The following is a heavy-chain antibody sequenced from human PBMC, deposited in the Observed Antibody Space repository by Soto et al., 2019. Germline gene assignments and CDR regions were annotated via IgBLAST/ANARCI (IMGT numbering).Heavy chain of an antibody. V-gene: IGHV1-58*02. Sequence: ASVKVSCKASGFTFTSSAMQWVRQARGQRLEWIGWIVVGSGNTNYAQKFQERVTITRDMSTSTAYMELSSLRSEDTAVYYCAAGRSLGLLQWFDPWGQGTLVTVSS. CDR3: AAGRSLGLLQWFDP. CDR1: GFTFTSSA. J-gene: IGHJ5*02. D-gene: IGHD3-22*01. CDR2: IVVGSGNT.